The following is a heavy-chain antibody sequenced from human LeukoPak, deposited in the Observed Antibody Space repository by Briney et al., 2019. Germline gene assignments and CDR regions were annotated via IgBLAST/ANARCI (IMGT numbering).Heavy chain of an antibody. CDR2: INPNSGGT. V-gene: IGHV1-2*02. J-gene: IGHJ6*01. Sequence: ASVKVSCKASGYTFTGYYMHWVRQAPGQGLEWMGWINPNSGGTNYAQKFQGRVTMTRDTSISTAYMELSRLRSDDTAVYYCARCVGDYYYGMDVWGQGTTVTVSS. CDR1: GYTFTGYY. CDR3: ARCVGDYYYGMDV. D-gene: IGHD4-17*01.